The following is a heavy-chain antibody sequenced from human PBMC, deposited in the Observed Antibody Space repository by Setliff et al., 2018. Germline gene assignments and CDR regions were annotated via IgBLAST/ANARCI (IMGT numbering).Heavy chain of an antibody. Sequence: ETLSLTCTVSGASLSSGTYYWGWIRQPPGKGLEWIGSVYYRGDTYYNASLKGRLTISVDTAQNRFSLRLTSVTAADTAVYYCARTGTYRYFDYWGQGALVTVSS. CDR3: ARTGTYRYFDY. V-gene: IGHV4-39*01. D-gene: IGHD1-1*01. CDR2: VYYRGDT. J-gene: IGHJ4*02. CDR1: GASLSSGTYY.